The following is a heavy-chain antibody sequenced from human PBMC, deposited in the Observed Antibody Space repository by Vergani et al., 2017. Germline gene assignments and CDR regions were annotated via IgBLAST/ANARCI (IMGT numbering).Heavy chain of an antibody. CDR2: IYSGGST. J-gene: IGHJ4*02. Sequence: EVQLVESGGGLVQPGGSLRLSCAASGFTVSSNYMSWVRQAPGKGLEWVSVIYSGGSTYYADSVKGRFTISRDNSKNTLYLQMNSLRAEDTAVYYCARDNPYSGSYYDYWGQGTLVTVSS. V-gene: IGHV3-66*02. CDR1: GFTVSSNY. CDR3: ARDNPYSGSYYDY. D-gene: IGHD1-26*01.